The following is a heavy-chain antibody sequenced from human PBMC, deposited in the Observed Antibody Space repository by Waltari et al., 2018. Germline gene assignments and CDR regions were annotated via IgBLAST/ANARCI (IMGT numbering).Heavy chain of an antibody. CDR1: GFTFSSSW. V-gene: IGHV3-7*01. CDR2: TNEDLTAK. D-gene: IGHD1-7*01. Sequence: EVQLVESGGGLVQPGGSLRLSCVASGFTFSSSWMSWVRQAPGKGLEWVANTNEDLTAKHYVDSVKGRFTISRDNAKNSLYLQMSDLRAEDTAVYYCARHWNWAWDYWGQGTLVTVSS. J-gene: IGHJ4*02. CDR3: ARHWNWAWDY.